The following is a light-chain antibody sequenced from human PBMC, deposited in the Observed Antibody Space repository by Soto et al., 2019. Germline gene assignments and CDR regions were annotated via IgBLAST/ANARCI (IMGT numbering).Light chain of an antibody. Sequence: QSALTQPASVSGSPGQSITISCTGTNSDIGGYNLVSWYQQHPGKAPKLMFYDVTNRPSGVSNRFSGSKSGKTASLTISGLQAEDEAVYYCSSYTSTNAVVFGGGTKLTVL. CDR1: NSDIGGYNL. CDR3: SSYTSTNAVV. V-gene: IGLV2-14*03. J-gene: IGLJ2*01. CDR2: DVT.